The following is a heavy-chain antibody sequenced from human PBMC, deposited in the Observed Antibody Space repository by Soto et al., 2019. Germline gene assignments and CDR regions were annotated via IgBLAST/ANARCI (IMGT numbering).Heavy chain of an antibody. V-gene: IGHV3-23*01. D-gene: IGHD3-9*01. J-gene: IGHJ6*02. Sequence: GGSLRLSCAASGFTFSSYAMTWVRQAPGQGLEWVASISGSGGTTNYADSVKGRFTISRDNSKNTAYLQMNSLRAEDTAVYYCSKDRGTRIDVHRYFHFYGLGVWGQGTTVTVSS. CDR2: ISGSGGTT. CDR3: SKDRGTRIDVHRYFHFYGLGV. CDR1: GFTFSSYA.